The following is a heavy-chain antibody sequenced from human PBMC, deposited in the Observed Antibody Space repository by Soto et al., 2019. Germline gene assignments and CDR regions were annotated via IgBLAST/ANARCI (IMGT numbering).Heavy chain of an antibody. J-gene: IGHJ4*02. Sequence: GGSLRLSCAASGFTFSTYAMHWVRQAPGKGLEWVAVLWADGSYTSYGDSIKGRFTISRDNSKSTLYLQMTSLRAEDTAVYYCARDRVVPGMPLMDYWGQGTLVTVSS. V-gene: IGHV3-33*01. D-gene: IGHD2-21*02. CDR1: GFTFSTYA. CDR2: LWADGSYT. CDR3: ARDRVVPGMPLMDY.